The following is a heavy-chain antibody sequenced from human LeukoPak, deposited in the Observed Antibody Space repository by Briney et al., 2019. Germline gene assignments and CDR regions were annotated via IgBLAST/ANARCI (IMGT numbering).Heavy chain of an antibody. D-gene: IGHD2-15*01. Sequence: SVKVSCKASGGTFSSYAISWVRQAPGQGLEWMGGIIPIFGTTNYAQKFQGRVTITTDESTSTAYMELSSLRSEDTAVYYCAIRYCSGGSCYSMMDCYYYMDVWGKGTTVTVSS. CDR1: GGTFSSYA. CDR3: AIRYCSGGSCYSMMDCYYYMDV. CDR2: IIPIFGTT. J-gene: IGHJ6*03. V-gene: IGHV1-69*05.